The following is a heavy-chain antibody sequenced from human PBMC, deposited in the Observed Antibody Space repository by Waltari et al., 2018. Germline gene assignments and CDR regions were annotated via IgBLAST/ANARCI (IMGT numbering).Heavy chain of an antibody. CDR2: ISGSGGST. Sequence: EVKPLESGGGLVQPGGSTRLSCVASGFTFRSYAMSWVTQAPGTGVAWVSAISGSGGSTYYADSVKGRFTISRDNSKNTLYLQMNSLRAEDTAVYYCAKSVGSSSKWYFDYWGQGTLVTVSS. V-gene: IGHV3-23*01. J-gene: IGHJ4*02. CDR1: GFTFRSYA. CDR3: AKSVGSSSKWYFDY. D-gene: IGHD6-13*01.